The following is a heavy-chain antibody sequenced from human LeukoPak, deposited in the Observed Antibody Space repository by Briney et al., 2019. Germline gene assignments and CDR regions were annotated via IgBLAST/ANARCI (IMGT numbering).Heavy chain of an antibody. CDR3: ARAYRGYYGSGSYYNDAFDI. Sequence: GGSLRLSCAASGFTFSSYGMHWVRQAPGKGLEWVAVISYDGSNKYYADSVKGRFTISRENAKNSLYLQMNSLRAGDTAVYYCARAYRGYYGSGSYYNDAFDIWGQGTMVTVSS. D-gene: IGHD3-10*01. J-gene: IGHJ3*02. CDR1: GFTFSSYG. CDR2: ISYDGSNK. V-gene: IGHV3-30*03.